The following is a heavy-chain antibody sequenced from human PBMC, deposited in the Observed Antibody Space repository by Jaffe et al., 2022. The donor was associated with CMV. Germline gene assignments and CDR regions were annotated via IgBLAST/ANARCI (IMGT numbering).Heavy chain of an antibody. CDR3: ARVGNGMATIRG. D-gene: IGHD5-12*01. Sequence: QVQLVQSGAEVKKPGSSVKVSCKASGGTFSSYAISWVRQAPGQGLEWMGRIIPILGIANYAQKFQGRVTITADKSTSTAYMELSSLRSEDTAVYYCARVGNGMATIRGWGQGTLVTVSS. CDR1: GGTFSSYA. V-gene: IGHV1-69*09. CDR2: IIPILGIA. J-gene: IGHJ4*02.